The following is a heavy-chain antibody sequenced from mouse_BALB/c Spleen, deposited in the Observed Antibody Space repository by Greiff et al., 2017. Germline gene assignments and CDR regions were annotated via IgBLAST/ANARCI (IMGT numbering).Heavy chain of an antibody. D-gene: IGHD1-1*01. Sequence: LQESGAELVRPGTSVKVSCKASGYAFTNYLIEWVKQRPGQGLEWIGVINPGSGGTNYNEKFKGKATLTADKSSSTAYMQLSSLTSDDSAVYFCARSGNYFDYWGQGTTLTVSS. V-gene: IGHV1-54*03. CDR3: ARSGNYFDY. J-gene: IGHJ2*01. CDR2: INPGSGGT. CDR1: GYAFTNYL.